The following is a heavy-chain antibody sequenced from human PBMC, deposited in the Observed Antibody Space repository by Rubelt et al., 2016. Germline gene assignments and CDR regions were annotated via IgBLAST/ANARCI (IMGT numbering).Heavy chain of an antibody. J-gene: IGHJ4*02. D-gene: IGHD1-14*01. CDR2: IKPDGSEE. V-gene: IGHV3-7*01. CDR1: GFTFSTYW. CDR3: ACLLKGNLY. Sequence: EVQLVESGGDLVQPGGSLRLSCAASGFTFSTYWMSWVRQAPGKGLEWVANIKPDGSEEYYVDSVKGRFSISRDNSKNTLFLQMNSLRAEDTAVYYCACLLKGNLYWGQGTLVTVSS.